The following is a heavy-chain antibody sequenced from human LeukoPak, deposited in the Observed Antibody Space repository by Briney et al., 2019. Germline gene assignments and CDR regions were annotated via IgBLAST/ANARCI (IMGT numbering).Heavy chain of an antibody. J-gene: IGHJ6*03. CDR2: IYTSGST. CDR1: GGSISSYY. Sequence: SETLSLTCTVSGGSISSYYWSWIRQPAGKGLEWIGRIYTSGSTNYNPSLKSRVTMSVGTSKNQFSLKLSSVTAADTAVYYCARVSPARSTANYYYYMDVWGKGTTVTVSS. CDR3: ARVSPARSTANYYYYMDV. D-gene: IGHD5-18*01. V-gene: IGHV4-4*07.